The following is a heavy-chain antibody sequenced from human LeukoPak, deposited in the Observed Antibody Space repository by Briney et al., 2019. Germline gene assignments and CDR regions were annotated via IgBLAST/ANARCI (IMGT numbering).Heavy chain of an antibody. V-gene: IGHV4-59*01. CDR1: GGSISSYY. J-gene: IGHJ2*01. CDR2: IYYSGST. CDR3: ARDSLLRGSGWDYWYFDL. Sequence: SETLSLTCTVSGGSISSYYWSWIRQPPGKGLEWIGYIYYSGSTNYNPSLKSRATISVDTSMNQFSLLLTSATAADTAVYYCARDSLLRGSGWDYWYFDLWGRGTLVTVSS. D-gene: IGHD6-25*01.